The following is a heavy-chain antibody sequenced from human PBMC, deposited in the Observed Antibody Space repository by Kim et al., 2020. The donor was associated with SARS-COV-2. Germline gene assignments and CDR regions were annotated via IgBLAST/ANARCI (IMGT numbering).Heavy chain of an antibody. CDR1: GYTFTGYY. CDR2: INPNSGGT. D-gene: IGHD6-13*01. CDR3: ARVGSSSRKRFDP. Sequence: ASVKVSCKASGYTFTGYYMHWVRQAPGQGLEWMGWINPNSGGTNYAQKFQGRVTMTRDTSISTAYMELSRLRSDDTAVYYCARVGSSSRKRFDPWGQGTLVTVSS. V-gene: IGHV1-2*02. J-gene: IGHJ5*02.